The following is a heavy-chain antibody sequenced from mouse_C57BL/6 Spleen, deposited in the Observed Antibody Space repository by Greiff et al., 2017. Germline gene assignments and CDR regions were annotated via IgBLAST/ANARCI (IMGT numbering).Heavy chain of an antibody. D-gene: IGHD1-1*01. CDR2: ISSGSSTI. J-gene: IGHJ4*01. Sequence: EVHLVESGGGLVKPGGSLKLSCAASGFTFSDYGMHWVRQAPEKGLEWVAYISSGSSTIYYADTVKGRFTITRDNAKNTLFLQMTSLRSEDTAMYYCASGSSYGYFYAMDYWGQGTSVTVSS. CDR3: ASGSSYGYFYAMDY. CDR1: GFTFSDYG. V-gene: IGHV5-17*01.